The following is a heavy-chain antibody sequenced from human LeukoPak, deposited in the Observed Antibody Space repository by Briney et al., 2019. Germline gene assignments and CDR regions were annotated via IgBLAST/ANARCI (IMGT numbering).Heavy chain of an antibody. CDR3: AKAGPYYFDF. CDR2: ISGSGGTI. V-gene: IGHV3-23*01. Sequence: GGSLGLSCAASGFTFNTYGMTWVRQAPGKGLEWVSAISGSGGTIFYADSVKGRFTISRDNSENTLYLQMDSLRADDTALYYCAKAGPYYFDFWGQGTLVTVSS. CDR1: GFTFNTYG. J-gene: IGHJ4*02.